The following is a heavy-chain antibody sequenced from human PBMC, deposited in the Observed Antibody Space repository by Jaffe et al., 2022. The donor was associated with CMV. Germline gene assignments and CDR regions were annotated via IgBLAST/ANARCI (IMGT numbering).Heavy chain of an antibody. D-gene: IGHD5-18*01. Sequence: QVQLQESGPGLVKPSETLSLTCTVSGGSISSYYWSWIRQPPGKGLEWIGYIYYSGSTNYNPSLKSRVTISVDTSKNQFSLKLSSVTAADTAVYYCARVDTAARDAFDIWGQGTMVTVSS. CDR1: GGSISSYY. CDR2: IYYSGST. V-gene: IGHV4-59*01. J-gene: IGHJ3*02. CDR3: ARVDTAARDAFDI.